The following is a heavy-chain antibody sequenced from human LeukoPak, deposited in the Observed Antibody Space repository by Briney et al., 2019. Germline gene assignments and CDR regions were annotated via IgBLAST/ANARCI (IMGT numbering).Heavy chain of an antibody. D-gene: IGHD2-2*01. CDR1: GFTFRSYA. CDR2: ISGSGGST. CDR3: AKDRWSSTSMRWFDP. Sequence: GGSLRLSCAASGFTFRSYAMSWVRQAPGKGLEWVSAISGSGGSTYYADSVKGRFTISRDNSKNTLYLQMNSLRAEDTAVYYCAKDRWSSTSMRWFDPWGQGTLVTVSS. J-gene: IGHJ5*02. V-gene: IGHV3-23*01.